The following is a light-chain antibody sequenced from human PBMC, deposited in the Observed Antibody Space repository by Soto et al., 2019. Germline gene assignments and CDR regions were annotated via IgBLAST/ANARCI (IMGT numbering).Light chain of an antibody. Sequence: DIQMTQSPSSLSASVGDRVTITCRASQSISSYLNWYQQKPGKAPKLLIYAASSLQTGVPSRFSGSGSGTDFSLTISSLQPEDFASYYCQQGYSTPPTFGGGTTVEIK. CDR2: AAS. J-gene: IGKJ4*01. CDR1: QSISSY. V-gene: IGKV1-39*01. CDR3: QQGYSTPPT.